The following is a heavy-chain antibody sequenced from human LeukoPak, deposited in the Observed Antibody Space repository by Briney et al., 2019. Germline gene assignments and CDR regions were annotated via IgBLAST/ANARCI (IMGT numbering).Heavy chain of an antibody. J-gene: IGHJ4*02. CDR2: IYYSGST. CDR3: ARVVDTAMGSHEY. CDR1: GGSISSSSYY. V-gene: IGHV4-39*01. Sequence: SETLSLTCTVSGGSISSSSYYWGWIRQPPGKGLEWIGSIYYSGSTYYNPSLKSRVTISVDTSKNQFSLKLSSVTAADTAVYYCARVVDTAMGSHEYWGQGTLVTVSS. D-gene: IGHD5-18*01.